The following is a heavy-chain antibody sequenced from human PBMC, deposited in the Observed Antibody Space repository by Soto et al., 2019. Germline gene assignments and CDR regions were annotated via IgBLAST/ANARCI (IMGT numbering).Heavy chain of an antibody. D-gene: IGHD5-12*01. CDR2: IIPIFGTA. V-gene: IGHV1-69*01. Sequence: QVQLVQSGAEVKKPGSSVKVSCKASGGTFSSYAISWVRQAPGQGLEWMGGIIPIFGTANYAQKFQGRVTITADESTSTAYMELSSLRYEETAVSSCAKDRARGYSGYEHWVQGTLGTVPP. CDR1: GGTFSSYA. J-gene: IGHJ4*02. CDR3: AKDRARGYSGYEH.